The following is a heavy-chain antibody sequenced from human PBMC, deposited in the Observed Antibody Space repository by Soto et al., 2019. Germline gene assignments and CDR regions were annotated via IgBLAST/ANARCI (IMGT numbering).Heavy chain of an antibody. Sequence: VGSLRLSCAASGFTFSSYAMSWVRQAPGKGLEWVSAISGSGGSTYYADSVKGRFTISRDNSKNTLYLQMNSLRAEDTAVYYCAKDSVGRAARRPIDYWGEETXVTVSS. CDR1: GFTFSSYA. CDR2: ISGSGGST. V-gene: IGHV3-23*01. J-gene: IGHJ4*02. CDR3: AKDSVGRAARRPIDY. D-gene: IGHD6-6*01.